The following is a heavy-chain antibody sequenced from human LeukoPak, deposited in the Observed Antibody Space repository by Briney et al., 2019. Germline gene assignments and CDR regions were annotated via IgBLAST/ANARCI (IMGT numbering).Heavy chain of an antibody. J-gene: IGHJ6*02. D-gene: IGHD2-2*01. Sequence: GGSLRLSCAASGFTFRSYGMHWVRQAPGKGLEWVAFIRYDGSNKYYADSVKGRFTISRDNSKNTLYLQMNSLRAEDTAVYYCAKDGGSRIYYYYYGMDVWGQGTTVTVSS. CDR3: AKDGGSRIYYYYYGMDV. CDR1: GFTFRSYG. V-gene: IGHV3-30*02. CDR2: IRYDGSNK.